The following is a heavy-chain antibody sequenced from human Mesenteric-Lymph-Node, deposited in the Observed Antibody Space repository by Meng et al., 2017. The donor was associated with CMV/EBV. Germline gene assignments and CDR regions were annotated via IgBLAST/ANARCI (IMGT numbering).Heavy chain of an antibody. CDR3: AWGDSSYSSSPRISYYGMDV. J-gene: IGHJ6*02. Sequence: ASVKVSCKASGYTFTSYGISWVRQAPGQGLEWRGWISAYNGNTNYAQKLQGRVTMTTDTSTSTAYMELRSLRSDDTAVYYCAWGDSSYSSSPRISYYGMDVWGQGTTVTVSS. D-gene: IGHD6-6*01. CDR1: GYTFTSYG. V-gene: IGHV1-18*01. CDR2: ISAYNGNT.